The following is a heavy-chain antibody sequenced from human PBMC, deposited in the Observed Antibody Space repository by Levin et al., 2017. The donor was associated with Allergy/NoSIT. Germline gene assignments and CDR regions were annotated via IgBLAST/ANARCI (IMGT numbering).Heavy chain of an antibody. D-gene: IGHD3-3*01. Sequence: GGSLRLSCAASGFTFSSYEMNWVRRAPGKGLEWVSYISSTGSTIYSADSVKGRFTFSRDHAKNSLYLHLNSLRAEDTAVYYCARQIGNFWSGYNYFDYWGQGTLVTVSS. CDR2: ISSTGSTI. J-gene: IGHJ4*02. CDR3: ARQIGNFWSGYNYFDY. V-gene: IGHV3-48*03. CDR1: GFTFSSYE.